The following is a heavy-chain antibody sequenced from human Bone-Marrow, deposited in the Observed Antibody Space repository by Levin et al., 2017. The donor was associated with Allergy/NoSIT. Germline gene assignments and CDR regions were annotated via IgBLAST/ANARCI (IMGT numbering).Heavy chain of an antibody. D-gene: IGHD2-2*01. Sequence: PGESLKISCAASGFTFSIYAVHWVRQAPGKGLEWVAVMSYDGINKYYADSVKGRFTVSRDTSKNTVYLQMNSLRGEDTAVYYCARDGTSGRNRYFDYWGQGTQVTVSS. CDR1: GFTFSIYA. CDR3: ARDGTSGRNRYFDY. J-gene: IGHJ4*02. CDR2: MSYDGINK. V-gene: IGHV3-30-3*01.